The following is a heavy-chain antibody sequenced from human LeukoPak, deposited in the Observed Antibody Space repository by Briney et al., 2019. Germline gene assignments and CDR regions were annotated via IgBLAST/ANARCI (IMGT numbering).Heavy chain of an antibody. V-gene: IGHV3-9*01. CDR1: GFTFDDYA. CDR2: ISWNSGSI. D-gene: IGHD2-15*01. CDR3: AREACSGGSCYKADAFDI. J-gene: IGHJ3*02. Sequence: GGSLRLSCAASGFTFDDYAMHWVRQAPGKGLEWVSGISWNSGSIGYADSVKGRFTISRDNSKNTLYLQMNSLRAEDTAVYYCAREACSGGSCYKADAFDIWGQGTMVTVSS.